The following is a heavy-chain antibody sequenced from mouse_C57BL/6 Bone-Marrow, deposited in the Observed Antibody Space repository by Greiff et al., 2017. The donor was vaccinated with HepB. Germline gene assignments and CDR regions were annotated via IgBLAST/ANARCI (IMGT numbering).Heavy chain of an antibody. CDR2: IYPRSGNT. CDR3: ARSPNLLLRHFDY. Sequence: VKLMESGAELARPGASVKLSCKASGYTFTSYGISWVKQRTGQGLEWIGEIYPRSGNTYYNEKFKGKATLTADKSSSTAYMELRSLTSEDSAVYCCARSPNLLLRHFDYWGQGTTLTVSS. V-gene: IGHV1-81*01. CDR1: GYTFTSYG. D-gene: IGHD1-1*01. J-gene: IGHJ2*01.